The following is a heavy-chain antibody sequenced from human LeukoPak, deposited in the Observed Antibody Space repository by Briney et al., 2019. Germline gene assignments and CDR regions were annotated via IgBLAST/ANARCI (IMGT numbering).Heavy chain of an antibody. Sequence: GGSLRLSCAASGFTFSSYAMSWVRQAPGEGLEWVSAISGSGGNTYYAESVKGRFTISRDNSKNRLYLQMNSLRVEDTALYYCAKGGSWYRPTFFDYWGQGTLVTVSS. V-gene: IGHV3-23*01. CDR2: ISGSGGNT. D-gene: IGHD6-13*01. J-gene: IGHJ4*02. CDR1: GFTFSSYA. CDR3: AKGGSWYRPTFFDY.